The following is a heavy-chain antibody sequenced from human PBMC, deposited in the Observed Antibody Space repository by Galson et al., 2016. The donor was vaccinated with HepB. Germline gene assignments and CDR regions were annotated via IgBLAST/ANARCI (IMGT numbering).Heavy chain of an antibody. CDR3: ARAKESGTWYDYGMDV. J-gene: IGHJ6*02. V-gene: IGHV3-7*05. Sequence: SLRLSCAASGFTFSSYWMNWVRQAPGKGLEWVANIKQDGSAKYYVGSLKGRFTISRDNAKNSVYLEMNSLRAEDTADYYCARAKESGTWYDYGMDVWGQGTTVTVSS. CDR2: IKQDGSAK. CDR1: GFTFSSYW. D-gene: IGHD3-10*01.